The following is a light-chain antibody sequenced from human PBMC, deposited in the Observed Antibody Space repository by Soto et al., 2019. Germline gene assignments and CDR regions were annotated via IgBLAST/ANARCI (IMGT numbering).Light chain of an antibody. CDR1: SSDVGGYNY. Sequence: QSALTQPASVSGSPGQSITISCTGTSSDVGGYNYVSWYQQHPGKATKLMIYEVTNRPSGVSNRFSGPRAGNTASLTISGLQTEDEADYYCSSYRSSSPLVFGTGTKVTVL. V-gene: IGLV2-14*03. J-gene: IGLJ1*01. CDR3: SSYRSSSPLV. CDR2: EVT.